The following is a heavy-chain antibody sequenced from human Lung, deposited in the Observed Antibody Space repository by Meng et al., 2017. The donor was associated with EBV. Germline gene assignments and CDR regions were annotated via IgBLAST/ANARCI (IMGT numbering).Heavy chain of an antibody. CDR2: IDPIFGAP. CDR3: VFREYGDFDY. CDR1: GGTFTSHA. V-gene: IGHV1-69*01. D-gene: IGHD3-10*02. J-gene: IGHJ4*02. Sequence: QVQLVQSGAEVKKXXSXVKVSCKASGGTFTSHAISWVRQAPGQGLEWVGGIDPIFGAPHYAQKFQGRVTVAADESRSSAFMELSSLRSEDTAVFYCVFREYGDFDYWGQGTLVNVSS.